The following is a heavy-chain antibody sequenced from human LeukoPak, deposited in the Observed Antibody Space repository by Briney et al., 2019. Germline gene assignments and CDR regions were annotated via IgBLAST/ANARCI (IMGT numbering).Heavy chain of an antibody. Sequence: ASVKVSCKASGYTFTSYYMHWVRQAPGQGLEWVGIINPSGGSASYAQKFQGRVTMTRDTSTSTVYMELSSLRSEDTAVYYCARELYGDSSFDYWGQGTLVTVSS. CDR1: GYTFTSYY. V-gene: IGHV1-46*01. CDR3: ARELYGDSSFDY. J-gene: IGHJ4*02. CDR2: INPSGGSA. D-gene: IGHD4-17*01.